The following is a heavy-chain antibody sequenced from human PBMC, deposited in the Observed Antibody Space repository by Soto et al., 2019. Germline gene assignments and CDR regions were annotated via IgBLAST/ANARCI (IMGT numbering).Heavy chain of an antibody. J-gene: IGHJ6*02. CDR2: ISYDSDTI. Sequence: GGSLRLSCAGSGFTFGTYSMNWVRQAAGKGLEWIAYISYDSDTIQYADSVKGRFTVSRDNAKNSLYLQMNSLRDEDTAVYYCARLYYDYVWGQGTTVTVSS. D-gene: IGHD3-3*01. V-gene: IGHV3-48*02. CDR3: ARLYYDYV. CDR1: GFTFGTYS.